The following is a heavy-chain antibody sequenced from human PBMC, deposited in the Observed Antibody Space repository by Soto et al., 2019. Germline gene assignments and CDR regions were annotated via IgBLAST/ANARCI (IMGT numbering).Heavy chain of an antibody. CDR2: ISSSSSTI. D-gene: IGHD3-10*01. V-gene: IGHV3-48*02. Sequence: GGSLRLSCAASGFTFSSYSMNWVRQAPGKGLEWVSYISSSSSTIYYADSVKGRFTTSRDNAKNSLYLQMNSLRDEDTAVYYCARVTMVRGVISYGMDVWGQGTTVTVSS. CDR1: GFTFSSYS. J-gene: IGHJ6*02. CDR3: ARVTMVRGVISYGMDV.